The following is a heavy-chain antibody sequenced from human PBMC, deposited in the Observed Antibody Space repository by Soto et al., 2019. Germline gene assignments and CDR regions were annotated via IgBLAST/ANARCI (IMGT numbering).Heavy chain of an antibody. CDR1: GFTFSSYG. J-gene: IGHJ4*02. Sequence: QVQLVESGGGVVQPGRSLRLSCAASGFTFSSYGMHWVRQAPGKGLEWVAVISYDGSNKYYADSVKGRFTISRDNSKNTRYLQMNSLRAEDTAVYYGAKDPMGGRGYYFDYWGQGTLVTVSS. V-gene: IGHV3-30*18. CDR2: ISYDGSNK. D-gene: IGHD3-16*01. CDR3: AKDPMGGRGYYFDY.